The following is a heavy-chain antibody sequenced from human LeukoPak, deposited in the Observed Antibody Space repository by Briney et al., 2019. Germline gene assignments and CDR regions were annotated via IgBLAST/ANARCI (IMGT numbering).Heavy chain of an antibody. CDR3: ARVHAVAGTGYYYYGMDV. CDR1: GYTFTGYY. J-gene: IGHJ6*02. V-gene: IGHV1-2*02. D-gene: IGHD6-19*01. CDR2: INPNSGGT. Sequence: ASVKVSCKASGYTFTGYYMHWVRQAPGQGLEWMGWINPNSGGTNYAQKFQGRVTMTRDTSISTAYMGLSRLRSDDTAVYYCARVHAVAGTGYYYYGMDVWGQGTTVTVSS.